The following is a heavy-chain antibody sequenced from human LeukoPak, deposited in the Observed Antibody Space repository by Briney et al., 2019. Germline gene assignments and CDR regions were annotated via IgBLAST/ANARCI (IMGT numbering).Heavy chain of an antibody. V-gene: IGHV3-23*01. CDR1: GFTFSSFG. CDR2: ISGSGGST. Sequence: GGSLRLSCAASGFTFSSFGMSWVRQAPGKGLEWVSAISGSGGSTYYADSVKGRFTISRDNSKNTLYLQMNSLRAEDTALYYCAKDMAAYYYASGNIDYWGQGTLVTVSS. D-gene: IGHD3-10*01. CDR3: AKDMAAYYYASGNIDY. J-gene: IGHJ4*02.